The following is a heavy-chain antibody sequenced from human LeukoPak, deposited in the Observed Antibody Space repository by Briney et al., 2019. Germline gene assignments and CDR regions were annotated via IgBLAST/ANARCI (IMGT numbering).Heavy chain of an antibody. Sequence: GASVKVSCKASGGTFSSYAISWVRQAPGQGLEWMGGIIPIFGTANYAQKFQGRVTITADKPTSTAYMELSSLRSEDTAVYYCARGRPTTSIAAAGVNWFDPWGQGTLVTVSS. V-gene: IGHV1-69*06. CDR2: IIPIFGTA. D-gene: IGHD6-13*01. CDR1: GGTFSSYA. CDR3: ARGRPTTSIAAAGVNWFDP. J-gene: IGHJ5*02.